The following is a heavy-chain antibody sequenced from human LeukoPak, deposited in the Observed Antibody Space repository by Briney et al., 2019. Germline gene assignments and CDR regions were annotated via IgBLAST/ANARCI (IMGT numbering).Heavy chain of an antibody. CDR2: IKQDGSEK. CDR3: AREKWATVTSRVFDY. Sequence: PGGSLRLSCAASGFTFGSYWMSWVRQAPGKGLEWVANIKQDGSEKYYVDSVKGRFTISRDNAKNSLYLQMNSLRAEDTAVYYCAREKWATVTSRVFDYWGQGTLVTVSS. V-gene: IGHV3-7*01. D-gene: IGHD4-17*01. CDR1: GFTFGSYW. J-gene: IGHJ4*02.